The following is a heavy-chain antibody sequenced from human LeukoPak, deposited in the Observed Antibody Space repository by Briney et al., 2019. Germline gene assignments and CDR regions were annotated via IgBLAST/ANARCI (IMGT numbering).Heavy chain of an antibody. CDR1: RDYW. CDR3: VSFYETY. Sequence: GSLRLSCAASRDYWMNWVRQAPGKGLVWVSHINSDGSWTSYADSVKGRFTISKDNAKNTVYLQMNNLRAEDTAVYYCVSFYETYWGRGTLVTVSS. D-gene: IGHD2-2*01. J-gene: IGHJ4*02. CDR2: INSDGSWT. V-gene: IGHV3-74*01.